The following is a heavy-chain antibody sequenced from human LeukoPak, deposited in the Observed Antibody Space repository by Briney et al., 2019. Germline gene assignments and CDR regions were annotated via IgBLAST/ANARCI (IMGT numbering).Heavy chain of an antibody. V-gene: IGHV3-21*01. CDR1: GLTFTTYT. D-gene: IGHD5-24*01. Sequence: GGSLRLSCAASGLTFTTYTMTWVRQAPGKGLEWVSSITSSSSYIYYADSVKGRFTISRDNAKNSLYLQMNSLRAEDTAVYYCARDGWLDYWGQGTLVTVSS. CDR3: ARDGWLDY. CDR2: ITSSSSYI. J-gene: IGHJ4*02.